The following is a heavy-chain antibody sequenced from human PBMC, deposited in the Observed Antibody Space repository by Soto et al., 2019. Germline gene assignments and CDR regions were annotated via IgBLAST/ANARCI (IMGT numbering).Heavy chain of an antibody. CDR3: ARGRIVLVPAAQGWFDP. Sequence: QVQLVQSGAEVKKPGASVKVSCKASGYTFTGYYMHWVRQAPGQGLEWMGWINPNSGGTNYAQKFQGWVTMTRDTSISTAYMELGRRRSDDTAVYYCARGRIVLVPAAQGWFDPWGQGTLVTVSS. CDR1: GYTFTGYY. D-gene: IGHD2-2*01. CDR2: INPNSGGT. J-gene: IGHJ5*02. V-gene: IGHV1-2*04.